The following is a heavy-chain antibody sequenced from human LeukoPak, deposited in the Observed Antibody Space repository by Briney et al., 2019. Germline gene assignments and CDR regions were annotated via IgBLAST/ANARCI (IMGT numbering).Heavy chain of an antibody. D-gene: IGHD3-3*01. Sequence: GASVKVSCKASGYTFTSYGISWVRQAPGQGLEWMGWISAYNGNTNYAQKLQGRVTMTTDTSTSTAYMELRSPGSDDTAVYYCARVELDYDFWSGYYPHWGQGTLVTVSS. CDR2: ISAYNGNT. V-gene: IGHV1-18*01. J-gene: IGHJ4*02. CDR3: ARVELDYDFWSGYYPH. CDR1: GYTFTSYG.